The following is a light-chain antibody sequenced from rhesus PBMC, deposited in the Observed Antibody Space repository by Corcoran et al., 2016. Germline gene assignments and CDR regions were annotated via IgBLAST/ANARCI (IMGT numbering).Light chain of an antibody. J-gene: IGKJ1*01. CDR2: AAS. Sequence: DIQMTQSPSSLSASVGDKVTSTCRASQGISNALAWYQQKPGKAPKLLIYAASPLQSGGPSRFSGSGSGTDFPLTISSLQPEDFAVYYCQQRNSYPWTFGQGTKVEIK. CDR1: QGISNA. V-gene: IGKV1-33*01. CDR3: QQRNSYPWT.